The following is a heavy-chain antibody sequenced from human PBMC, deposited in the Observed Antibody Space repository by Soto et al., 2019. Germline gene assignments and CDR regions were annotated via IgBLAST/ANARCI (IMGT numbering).Heavy chain of an antibody. CDR1: GCTFTSYY. D-gene: IGHD6-19*01. CDR3: ARSIAVAGQEGDAFDI. CDR2: INPSGGST. V-gene: IGHV1-46*01. Sequence: GSVKVSCKASGCTFTSYYMHWVRQAPGQGLEWMGIINPSGGSTSYAQKFQGRVTMTRDTSTSTVYMELSSLRSEDTAVYYCARSIAVAGQEGDAFDIWGQGTMVTVSS. J-gene: IGHJ3*02.